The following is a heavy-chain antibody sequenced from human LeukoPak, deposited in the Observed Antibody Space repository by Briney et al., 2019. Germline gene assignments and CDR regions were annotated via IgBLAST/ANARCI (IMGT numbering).Heavy chain of an antibody. CDR2: IYYSGST. J-gene: IGHJ3*02. D-gene: IGHD2-15*01. CDR1: GGSISSYY. CDR3: AREVTGAARVAFDI. Sequence: SETLSLTCTVSGGSISSYYWSWIRQPPGKGLEWIGYIYYSGSTNYNPSLKSRVTISVDTSKNQFSLKLSSVTAADTAVYYCAREVTGAARVAFDIWGQGTMVTVSS. V-gene: IGHV4-59*01.